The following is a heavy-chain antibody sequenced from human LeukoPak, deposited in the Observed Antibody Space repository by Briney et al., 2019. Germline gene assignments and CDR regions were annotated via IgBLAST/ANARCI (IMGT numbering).Heavy chain of an antibody. V-gene: IGHV4-4*07. J-gene: IGHJ3*02. CDR2: IYASGST. CDR1: GGSISSQY. Sequence: SETLSLTCTVSGGSISSQYWSWIRQPAGKGLEWIGRIYASGSTNYNPSLKSRVTMSVDTSKNQFSLKLSSVTAADTAVYYCARVALDYDYVWGSYRGGFDIWGQGTMVTVSS. D-gene: IGHD3-16*02. CDR3: ARVALDYDYVWGSYRGGFDI.